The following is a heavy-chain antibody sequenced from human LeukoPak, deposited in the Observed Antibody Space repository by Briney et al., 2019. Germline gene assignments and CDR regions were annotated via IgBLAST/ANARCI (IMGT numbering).Heavy chain of an antibody. CDR2: IRYDGSNK. CDR1: GFTFSSYG. V-gene: IGHV3-30*02. CDR3: AKDDGYGSGSYGYFDY. Sequence: GGSLRLSCAASGFTFSSYGMHWVRQAPGKGLEWVALIRYDGSNKYYADSVKGRFTISRDNSKNTLYLQMNSLRAEDTAVYYCAKDDGYGSGSYGYFDYWGQGTLVTVSS. D-gene: IGHD3-10*01. J-gene: IGHJ4*02.